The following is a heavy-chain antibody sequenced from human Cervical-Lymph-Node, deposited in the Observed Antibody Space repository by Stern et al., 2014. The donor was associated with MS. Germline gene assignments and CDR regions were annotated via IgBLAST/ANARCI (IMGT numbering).Heavy chain of an antibody. V-gene: IGHV3-15*01. CDR2: IKSKTDGGTT. CDR3: TSQYYYDSSGYTDFDY. Sequence: EVQLVESGGGLVKPGGSIRLSCAASGFTFSNAWMSWVRQAPGKGLEWVGRIKSKTDGGTTDYAAPVKGRFTISRDDSKNTLYLQMNSLKTEDTAVYYCTSQYYYDSSGYTDFDYWGQGTLVTVSS. J-gene: IGHJ4*02. D-gene: IGHD3-22*01. CDR1: GFTFSNAW.